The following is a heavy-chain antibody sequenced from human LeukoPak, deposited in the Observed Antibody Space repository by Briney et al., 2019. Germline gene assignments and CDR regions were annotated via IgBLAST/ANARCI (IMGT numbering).Heavy chain of an antibody. CDR1: GFTFSNEW. V-gene: IGHV3-15*01. CDR2: IKRETDGGTT. Sequence: GGSLRLSCAASGFTFSNEWMSWVRQAPGKGLEWVGRIKRETDGGTTEYAAPVKGRFTISRDDSKNTLYLQMNSLKSEDTAVYYCTTDGFLVAAAGNYYYYGMDVWGQGTTVTVSS. D-gene: IGHD6-13*01. J-gene: IGHJ6*02. CDR3: TTDGFLVAAAGNYYYYGMDV.